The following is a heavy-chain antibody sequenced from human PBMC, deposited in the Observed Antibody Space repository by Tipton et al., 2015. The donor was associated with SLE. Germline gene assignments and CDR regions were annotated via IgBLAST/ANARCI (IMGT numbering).Heavy chain of an antibody. CDR3: ARDGVGAPTGGYFDL. CDR1: GYTFTSNG. CDR2: ISAYTGNT. V-gene: IGHV1-18*01. Sequence: QLVQSGADMKEPGTSVKVSCRASGYTFTSNGISWVRQAPGQGLEWMGWISAYTGNTKYAQKFRGRVAMTTETSTNTAYMELRNLRSDDTAVYYCARDGVGAPTGGYFDLWGRGSLVTVSS. D-gene: IGHD3-3*01. J-gene: IGHJ2*01.